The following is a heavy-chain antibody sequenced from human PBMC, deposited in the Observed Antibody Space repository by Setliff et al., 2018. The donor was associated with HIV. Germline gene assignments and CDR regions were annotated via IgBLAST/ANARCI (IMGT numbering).Heavy chain of an antibody. CDR2: IYTSGNT. V-gene: IGHV4-4*09. D-gene: IGHD1-26*01. CDR1: GGSLTNYY. J-gene: IGHJ4*02. Sequence: SETLSLTCTVSGGSLTNYYWSWIRQPPGKGLEWIGHIYTSGNTNYNPFLNSRLLISLDMSKNQFSLRLRSVTVADTAVYFCARLAGSGNSWGYFDYWGQGSLVTVSS. CDR3: ARLAGSGNSWGYFDY.